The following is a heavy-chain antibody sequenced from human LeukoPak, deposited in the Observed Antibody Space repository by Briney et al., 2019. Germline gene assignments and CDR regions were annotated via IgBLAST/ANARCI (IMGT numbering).Heavy chain of an antibody. Sequence: GESLKISCKGSGNSFTSYYIGWVRQMPGKGLEWMGIIYPGDSDTRISPSFQGQVTISADKSTSTAYLQWSSLKASDTAMYYCGRPGGSYGSDFDFWGQGTLVTVSS. D-gene: IGHD1-26*01. CDR2: IYPGDSDT. J-gene: IGHJ4*02. V-gene: IGHV5-51*01. CDR1: GNSFTSYY. CDR3: GRPGGSYGSDFDF.